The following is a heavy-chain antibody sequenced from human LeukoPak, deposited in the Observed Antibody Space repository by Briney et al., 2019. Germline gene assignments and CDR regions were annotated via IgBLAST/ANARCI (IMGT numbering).Heavy chain of an antibody. CDR1: GFTFSSYG. CDR3: AKDPGPYSSSWYGGNWFDP. J-gene: IGHJ5*02. D-gene: IGHD6-13*01. V-gene: IGHV3-30*18. CDR2: ISYDGSNK. Sequence: GRSLRLSCAASGFTFSSYGMHWVRQAPGKGLEWVAVISYDGSNKYYADSVKGRFTVSRDNSKNTLYLQMNSLRAEDTAVYYCAKDPGPYSSSWYGGNWFDPWGQGTLVTVSS.